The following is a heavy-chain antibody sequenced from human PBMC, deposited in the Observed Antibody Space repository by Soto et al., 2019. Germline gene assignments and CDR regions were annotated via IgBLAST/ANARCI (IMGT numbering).Heavy chain of an antibody. J-gene: IGHJ4*02. CDR3: ARSIVVVTAADS. Sequence: QVQLVQSGAEVKKPGASVKVSCKASGYTFTSYAMHWVRQAPGQRLEWMGWINAGNGNTKYSQKFQGRVTITRDTSASTAYMELSSLRSEDTAVYSCARSIVVVTAADSWGQGTLVTVSS. CDR2: INAGNGNT. CDR1: GYTFTSYA. V-gene: IGHV1-3*01. D-gene: IGHD2-21*02.